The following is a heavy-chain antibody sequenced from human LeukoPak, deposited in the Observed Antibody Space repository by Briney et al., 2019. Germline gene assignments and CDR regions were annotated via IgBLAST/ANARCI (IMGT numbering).Heavy chain of an antibody. D-gene: IGHD6-19*01. CDR3: AARPTSAAVAPSDF. CDR2: ISGRGGGT. Sequence: GGSLRLSCAASGLTPSNCGMSWVRQAPGKGLEWVSAISGRGGGTYYADSVKGRFTISRDNSKSMLYLEMNSLRAEDTATYYCAARPTSAAVAPSDFWGQGTLVTVSS. V-gene: IGHV3-23*01. CDR1: GLTPSNCG. J-gene: IGHJ4*02.